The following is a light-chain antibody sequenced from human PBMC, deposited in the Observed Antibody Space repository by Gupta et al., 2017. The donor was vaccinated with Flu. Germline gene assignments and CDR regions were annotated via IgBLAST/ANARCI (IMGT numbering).Light chain of an antibody. V-gene: IGLV7-46*01. CDR2: EKS. Sequence: TVTLTWGSSTGAVTSGHYPYWFQQQPGQAPRTLIYEKSNKPSSTPARLSGSLLGGKAALTLSGAEPEDEAEYYCLLSYSGHNYVFGTGTKVTVL. J-gene: IGLJ1*01. CDR3: LLSYSGHNYV. CDR1: TGAVTSGHY.